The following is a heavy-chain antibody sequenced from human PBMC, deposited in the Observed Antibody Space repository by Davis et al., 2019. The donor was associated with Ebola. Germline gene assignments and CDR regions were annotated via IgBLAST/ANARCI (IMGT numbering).Heavy chain of an antibody. CDR1: GFTFDFYA. CDR2: TTLSGGST. CDR3: ARRADY. J-gene: IGHJ4*02. Sequence: GESLKISCAASGFTFDFYAMSWVRQAPGKGLEWVSATTLSGGSTYYADSVKGRFTISRDNSRNTLYLQMNSLRAEDTAVYYCARRADYWGQGTLVTVSS. V-gene: IGHV3-23*01.